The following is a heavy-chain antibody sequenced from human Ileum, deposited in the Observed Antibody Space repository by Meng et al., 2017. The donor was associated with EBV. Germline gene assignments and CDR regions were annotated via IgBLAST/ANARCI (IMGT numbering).Heavy chain of an antibody. CDR2: IYYRGNT. Sequence: QLQLQESGPGLVKPSETLSLTCTVSGGSISTGNFYWGWIRQSPGKALECIGTIYYRGNTFYNPSLKSRLTISIDTSKNEFSLTLRSVTAADTALYYCASAYDYGDYEAFAYWGPGSLVTVFS. CDR3: ASAYDYGDYEAFAY. D-gene: IGHD4-17*01. J-gene: IGHJ4*02. V-gene: IGHV4-39*07. CDR1: GGSISTGNFY.